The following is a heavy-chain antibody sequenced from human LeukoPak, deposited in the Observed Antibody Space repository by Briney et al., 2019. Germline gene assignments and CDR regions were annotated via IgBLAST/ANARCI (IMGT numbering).Heavy chain of an antibody. CDR3: ARGQSRSGGFDY. D-gene: IGHD6-19*01. Sequence: SETLSLTCAVYGGSFSGYYWSWLRQPPGKGLEWIGEVNHSESTNYNPSLTSRVTISVDTSKNQFSLKLSSVTAADTAVYYCARGQSRSGGFDYWGQGTLVTVSS. V-gene: IGHV4-34*01. J-gene: IGHJ4*02. CDR1: GGSFSGYY. CDR2: VNHSEST.